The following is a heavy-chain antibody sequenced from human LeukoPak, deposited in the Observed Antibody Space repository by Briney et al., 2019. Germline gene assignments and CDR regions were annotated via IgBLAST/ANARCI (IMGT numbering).Heavy chain of an antibody. CDR1: GGSFSGYY. CDR3: ARGWNYGDY. D-gene: IGHD3-3*01. CDR2: INHSGST. Sequence: KSSETLSLTCAVYGGSFSGYYWSWIRQPPGKGLEWIGEINHSGSTNYNPSLKSRVTISVDTSNNQVSLELSSVTAADTAVYYCARGWNYGDYWGQGTLVTVSS. J-gene: IGHJ4*02. V-gene: IGHV4-34*01.